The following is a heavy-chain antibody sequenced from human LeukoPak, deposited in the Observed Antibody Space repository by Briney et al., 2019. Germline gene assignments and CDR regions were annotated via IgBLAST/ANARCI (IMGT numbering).Heavy chain of an antibody. CDR2: IYYSGST. D-gene: IGHD3-16*01. CDR1: GGSISSYY. V-gene: IGHV4-59*01. CDR3: ASQKRGEFDY. Sequence: SVTLSLTCTVSGGSISSYYWSWIRQPPGKGLEWIGYIYYSGSTNYNPSLKSRVTISVDTSKNQFSLKLSSVTAADTAVYYCASQKRGEFDYWGQGTLVTVSS. J-gene: IGHJ4*02.